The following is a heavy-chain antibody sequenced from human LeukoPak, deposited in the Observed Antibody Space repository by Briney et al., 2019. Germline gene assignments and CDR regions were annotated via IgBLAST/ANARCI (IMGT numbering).Heavy chain of an antibody. J-gene: IGHJ3*02. CDR1: GGSISSGGYS. V-gene: IGHV4-30-2*01. CDR2: IYHSGST. CDR3: AREANRITIFGVAYPGAFDI. D-gene: IGHD3-3*01. Sequence: TLSLTCAVSGGSISSGGYSWSWIRQPPGKGLEWLGYIYHSGSTYYNPSLKSRVTISVDRSKNQFSLKLSSVTAADTAVYYCAREANRITIFGVAYPGAFDIWGQGTMVTVSS.